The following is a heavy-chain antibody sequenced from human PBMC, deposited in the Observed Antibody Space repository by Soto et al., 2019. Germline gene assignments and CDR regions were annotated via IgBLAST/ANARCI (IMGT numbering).Heavy chain of an antibody. Sequence: QVQLQESGPGLVKPSETLSLTCTVSGGSISSYYWSWIRQPPGKGLEWIGYIYYSGSTNYNPSLKSRVTISVDTSKNQFSLKLSSVTAADTAVYYCARDQGWGWSGYDLFDPWGQGTLVTVSS. CDR2: IYYSGST. CDR1: GGSISSYY. J-gene: IGHJ5*02. D-gene: IGHD5-12*01. CDR3: ARDQGWGWSGYDLFDP. V-gene: IGHV4-59*01.